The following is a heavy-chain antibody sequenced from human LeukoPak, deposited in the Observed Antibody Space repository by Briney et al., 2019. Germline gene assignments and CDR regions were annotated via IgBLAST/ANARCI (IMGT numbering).Heavy chain of an antibody. CDR2: ISSSSSYI. J-gene: IGHJ4*02. CDR1: GFTFSSSS. CDR3: ARDRRSGGFTSNNY. D-gene: IGHD6-19*01. Sequence: GGSLRLSCAASGFTFSSSSVNWVRAAPGKGLEWVSSISSSSSYIYYADSVKGRFTISRDNAKNSLYLQMNSLRAEDTAVYYCARDRRSGGFTSNNYWGQGTLVTVSS. V-gene: IGHV3-21*01.